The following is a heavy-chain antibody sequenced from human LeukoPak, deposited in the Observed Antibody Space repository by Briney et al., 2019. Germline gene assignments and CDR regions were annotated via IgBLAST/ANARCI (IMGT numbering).Heavy chain of an antibody. CDR1: EFTSTTYV. CDR3: AKGRGSSDYVFDY. V-gene: IGHV3-23*01. Sequence: GGSLRLSCAASEFTSTTYVMSWVRQPPGKRLEWVSGISGSGERTYYADSVKGRFTISRGNSKNTLYLQMNSLRAEDTAVYYCAKGRGSSDYVFDYWGQGILVTVSS. J-gene: IGHJ4*02. CDR2: ISGSGERT. D-gene: IGHD5-12*01.